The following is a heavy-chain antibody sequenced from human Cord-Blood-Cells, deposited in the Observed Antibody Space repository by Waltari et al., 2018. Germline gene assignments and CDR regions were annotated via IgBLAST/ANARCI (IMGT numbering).Heavy chain of an antibody. Sequence: QVQLVQSGSELKKPGASVKVSCKASGYTFTSYAMNWVRQAPGQGLEWMGWINTNTGSPTYAQGFTGRFVFSLDTSVSTAYLQICSLKAEDTAVYYCARRSPGWLDNWFDPWGQGTLVTVSS. J-gene: IGHJ5*02. CDR2: INTNTGSP. D-gene: IGHD6-19*01. CDR1: GYTFTSYA. CDR3: ARRSPGWLDNWFDP. V-gene: IGHV7-4-1*01.